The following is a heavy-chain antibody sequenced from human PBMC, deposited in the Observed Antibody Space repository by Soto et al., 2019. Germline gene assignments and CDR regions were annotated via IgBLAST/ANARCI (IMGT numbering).Heavy chain of an antibody. CDR2: IYYSGSA. Sequence: PSETLSLTCTVSGGSINNSRFYWGWVRPPPGKRLEWIGSIYYSGSAYYNPSPKSRLTISVDTSKNQFSLNLSSVTAADTAVYFCARRPLVRGIIPYYFDSWGQGTLVTVSS. D-gene: IGHD3-10*01. V-gene: IGHV4-39*01. CDR3: ARRPLVRGIIPYYFDS. CDR1: GGSINNSRFY. J-gene: IGHJ4*02.